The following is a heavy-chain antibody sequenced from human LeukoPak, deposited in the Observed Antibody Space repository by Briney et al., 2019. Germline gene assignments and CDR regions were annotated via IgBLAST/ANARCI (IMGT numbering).Heavy chain of an antibody. Sequence: GGSLRLSCAASGFTFSSYGMHWVRQAPGKGLEWVAVIWYDGSNKYYADSVKGRFTISRDNSKNTLYLQMNSLRAEDTAVYYCARGMYYYDSSGYLASRGPIDYWGQGTLVTVSS. CDR2: IWYDGSNK. CDR3: ARGMYYYDSSGYLASRGPIDY. D-gene: IGHD3-22*01. J-gene: IGHJ4*02. V-gene: IGHV3-33*01. CDR1: GFTFSSYG.